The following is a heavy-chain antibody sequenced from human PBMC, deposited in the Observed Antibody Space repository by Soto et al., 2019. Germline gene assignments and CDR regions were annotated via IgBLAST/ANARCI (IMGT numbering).Heavy chain of an antibody. CDR2: MSYDGNNK. CDR1: GVTFSSYG. D-gene: IGHD2-8*01. Sequence: QVKLVESGGGVVQPGGSLTLSCAASGVTFSSYGMHWVHQAPGKGLEWVAVMSYDGNNKYYADSVKGRFTISRDNSRNTQFLQMNSLRVEDTAVYYCAKSFISGRYCANGICYQFDYGGQATRVTVSS. V-gene: IGHV3-30*18. J-gene: IGHJ4*02. CDR3: AKSFISGRYCANGICYQFDY.